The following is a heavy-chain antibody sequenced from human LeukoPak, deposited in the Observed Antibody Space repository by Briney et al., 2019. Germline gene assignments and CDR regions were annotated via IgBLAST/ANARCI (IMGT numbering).Heavy chain of an antibody. CDR3: ARDLRPPAPYYDFWLTPTYYYYGMDV. D-gene: IGHD3-3*01. Sequence: GGSLRLSCAASGFTFSSYGMHWVRLAPGKGLEWVAVIWYDGSNKYSADSVKGRFTISRDNSKNTLYLQMNSLRAEDTAVYYSARDLRPPAPYYDFWLTPTYYYYGMDVWGQGTTVTVSS. J-gene: IGHJ6*02. V-gene: IGHV3-33*01. CDR2: IWYDGSNK. CDR1: GFTFSSYG.